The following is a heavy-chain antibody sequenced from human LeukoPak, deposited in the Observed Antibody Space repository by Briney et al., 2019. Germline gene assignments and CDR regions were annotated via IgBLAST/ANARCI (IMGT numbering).Heavy chain of an antibody. J-gene: IGHJ4*02. Sequence: PGGSLRLSCAASGFTFSSYGMHWVRQAPGKGLEWVAFIRYDGSNKYYADSVKGRFTISRDNSKNTLYLQMNSLRAEDTAVYYCAKGRRWFGGYCDYWGQGTLVTVSS. D-gene: IGHD3-10*01. CDR1: GFTFSSYG. V-gene: IGHV3-30*02. CDR2: IRYDGSNK. CDR3: AKGRRWFGGYCDY.